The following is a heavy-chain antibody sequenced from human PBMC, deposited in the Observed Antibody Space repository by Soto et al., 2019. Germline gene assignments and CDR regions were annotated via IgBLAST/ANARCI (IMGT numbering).Heavy chain of an antibody. CDR2: ISSSDSII. J-gene: IGHJ4*02. CDR3: ARGVAYYDFWSGYSLDY. Sequence: PGGSLRLSCAASGFTFSDSYMSWIRQAPGKGLEWVSYISSSDSIIYYSDSVKGRFIISRDNAKNSLYLQMNSLRAEDTAVYYCARGVAYYDFWSGYSLDYWGQGTLVTVSS. CDR1: GFTFSDSY. V-gene: IGHV3-11*04. D-gene: IGHD3-3*01.